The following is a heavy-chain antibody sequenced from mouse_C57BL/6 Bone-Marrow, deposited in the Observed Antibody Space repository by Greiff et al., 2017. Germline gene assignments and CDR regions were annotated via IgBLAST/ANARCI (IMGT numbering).Heavy chain of an antibody. V-gene: IGHV1-76*01. CDR1: GYTFTDYY. CDR2: IYPGSGNT. D-gene: IGHD1-1*01. Sequence: VQLQQSGAELVRPGASVKLSCKASGYTFTDYYINWVKQRPGQGLEWIARIYPGSGNTYYNEKFKGKATLTAEKSSSTAYMQLSSLTSEDSAVYFCASGAVANYFDYWGQGTTLTVSS. J-gene: IGHJ2*01. CDR3: ASGAVANYFDY.